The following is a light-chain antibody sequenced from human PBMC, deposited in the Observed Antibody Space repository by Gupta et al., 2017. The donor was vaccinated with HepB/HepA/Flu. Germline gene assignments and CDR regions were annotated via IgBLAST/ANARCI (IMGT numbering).Light chain of an antibody. CDR1: QSVSNN. Sequence: EIVMIQSPPTLSVSPGETATHSCRASQSVSNNLAWYQKKPGQAPRLLIYGISTRATGIPARFSGSGSGTDFSLTISSLQPEDSAVYYCQQYNNWPPDTFGQGTKVEIK. V-gene: IGKV3-15*01. CDR2: GIS. CDR3: QQYNNWPPDT. J-gene: IGKJ2*01.